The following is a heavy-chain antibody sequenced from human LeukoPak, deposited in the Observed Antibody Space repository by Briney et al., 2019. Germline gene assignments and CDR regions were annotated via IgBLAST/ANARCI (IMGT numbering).Heavy chain of an antibody. CDR3: ARGDIVGATDDAFDI. D-gene: IGHD1-26*01. V-gene: IGHV4-34*01. CDR2: INHSGST. CDR1: GGFFSVYY. Sequence: SETLSLTCAVYGGFFSVYYGSWIRQPPGKGLEWIGEINHSGSTNYNPSRKSRVTISVDTSKNQFSLKLSSVTAADTAVYYCARGDIVGATDDAFDIWGQGTMVTVSS. J-gene: IGHJ3*02.